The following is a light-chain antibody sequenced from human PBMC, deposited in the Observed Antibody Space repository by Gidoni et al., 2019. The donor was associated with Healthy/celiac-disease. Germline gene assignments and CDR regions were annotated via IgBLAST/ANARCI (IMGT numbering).Light chain of an antibody. CDR2: EVS. Sequence: QSALTQPPSASGSPAQSVTISCTGTSSDVGGYNYVSWYQQHPGKAPKLMIYEVSKRPSGVPDRFSGSKSGNTASLTVSGLQAEDEADYYCSSYAGSNKYVVFGGGTKLTVL. CDR1: SSDVGGYNY. V-gene: IGLV2-8*01. CDR3: SSYAGSNKYVV. J-gene: IGLJ2*01.